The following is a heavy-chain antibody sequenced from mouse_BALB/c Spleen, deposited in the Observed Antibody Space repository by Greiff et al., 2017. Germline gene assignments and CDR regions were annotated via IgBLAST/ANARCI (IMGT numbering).Heavy chain of an antibody. J-gene: IGHJ4*01. D-gene: IGHD2-4*01. CDR2: INPYNDGT. CDR1: GYTFTSYV. Sequence: EVQLVESGPELVKPGASVKMSCKASGYTFTSYVMHWVKQKPGQGLEWIGYINPYNDGTKYNEKFKGKATLTSDKSSSTAYMELSSLTSEDSAVYYCARGYDYDGGAMDYWGQGTSVTVSS. V-gene: IGHV1-14*01. CDR3: ARGYDYDGGAMDY.